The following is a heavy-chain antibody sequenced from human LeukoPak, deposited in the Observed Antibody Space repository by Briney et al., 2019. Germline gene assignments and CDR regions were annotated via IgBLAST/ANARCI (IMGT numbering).Heavy chain of an antibody. CDR1: GFTFRSHG. D-gene: IGHD3-22*01. CDR2: ILYDGSDS. V-gene: IGHV3-33*05. J-gene: IGHJ3*02. Sequence: GGSLRLSCAASGFTFRSHGMHWVRQAPGKGLEWVGVILYDGSDSYYTDSVKGRFTLSRDNSKNTLYLQMNSLRAEDTAVYYCATDYDSSGPLEGAFDIWGQGTMVTVSS. CDR3: ATDYDSSGPLEGAFDI.